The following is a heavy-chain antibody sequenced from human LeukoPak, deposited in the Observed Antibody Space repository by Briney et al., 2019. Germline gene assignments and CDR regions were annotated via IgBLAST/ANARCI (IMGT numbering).Heavy chain of an antibody. D-gene: IGHD6-13*01. CDR2: IYHSGST. CDR3: ARALEEQQLGGDWFDP. CDR1: GGSISSSNW. Sequence: KPSGTLSLTCAVSGGSISSSNWWSWVRQPPGKGLEWIGEIYHSGSTNYNPSLKSRVTMSVDMSKNQFSLKLSSVTAADTAVYYCARALEEQQLGGDWFDPWGQGTLVTVSS. V-gene: IGHV4-4*02. J-gene: IGHJ5*02.